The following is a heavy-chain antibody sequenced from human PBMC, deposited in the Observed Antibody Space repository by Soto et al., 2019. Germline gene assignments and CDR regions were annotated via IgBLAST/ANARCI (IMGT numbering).Heavy chain of an antibody. CDR1: GFTFSSYW. J-gene: IGHJ6*02. D-gene: IGHD3-22*01. CDR2: IDSDGNST. Sequence: GGSLRLSCAASGFTFSSYWMHWVRQAPGKGLVWVSHIDSDGNSTTYADAVKGRFTISRDNAKNTVYLQMNSLRAEDTAVYYCAANRGYNYYYGMDVWGQGTTVTVSS. V-gene: IGHV3-74*01. CDR3: AANRGYNYYYGMDV.